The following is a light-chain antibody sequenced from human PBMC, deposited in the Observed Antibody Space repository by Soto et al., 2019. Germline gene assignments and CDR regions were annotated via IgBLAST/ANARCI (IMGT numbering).Light chain of an antibody. CDR3: QQYHNWPPIT. CDR2: GAS. CDR1: QSVSSY. V-gene: IGKV3-15*01. Sequence: EVVLTRSPATLSLSPGERATLSCRASQSVSSYLAWYQQKPGQAPRLLIYGASTRASGIPARFSGSGSETDFTLTISSLQSEDSAVYYCQQYHNWPPITFGQGTRLEIK. J-gene: IGKJ5*01.